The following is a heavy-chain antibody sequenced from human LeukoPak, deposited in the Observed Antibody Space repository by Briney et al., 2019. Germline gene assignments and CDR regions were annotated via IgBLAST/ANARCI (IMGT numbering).Heavy chain of an antibody. J-gene: IGHJ4*02. CDR2: INPNSGAT. V-gene: IGHV1-2*02. D-gene: IGHD4-17*01. CDR1: GYTLTGYY. Sequence: GASVKVSCKASGYTLTGYYMHWVRQAPGQGLEWMGWINPNSGATNYAQKFQGRVTMTRDTSISTAYMELSRLRSDDTAVYYCARDRRGAYGDYATSYWGQGTLVTVSS. CDR3: ARDRRGAYGDYATSY.